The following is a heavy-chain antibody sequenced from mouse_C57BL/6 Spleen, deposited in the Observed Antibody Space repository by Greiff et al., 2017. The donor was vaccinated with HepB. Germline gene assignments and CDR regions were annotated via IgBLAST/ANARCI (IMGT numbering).Heavy chain of an antibody. Sequence: LQESGAELVKPGASVKISCKASGYAFSSYWMNWVKQRPGKGLEWIGQLYPGDGDTNYNGKFKGKATLTADKSSHTAYMQRSSLTSVDSAVFFCARSAYYGNYVDYAIDYWGQGTAVTVSS. CDR2: LYPGDGDT. V-gene: IGHV1-80*01. J-gene: IGHJ4*01. CDR1: GYAFSSYW. D-gene: IGHD2-10*01. CDR3: ARSAYYGNYVDYAIDY.